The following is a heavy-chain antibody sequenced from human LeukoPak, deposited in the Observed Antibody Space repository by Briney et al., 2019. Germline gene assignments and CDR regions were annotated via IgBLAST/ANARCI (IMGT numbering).Heavy chain of an antibody. Sequence: GRCLRLSCAAAGFTFSNYAMSWVRQPPGKGLEWVSAISGSGHNTYHAASVKGRFTISRDHSKSTLYLQMNSLRTEDTAVYFCATDRPDPSNEPTSFDYWGQGTLVTVSS. CDR1: GFTFSNYA. J-gene: IGHJ4*02. V-gene: IGHV3-23*01. D-gene: IGHD1-14*01. CDR3: ATDRPDPSNEPTSFDY. CDR2: ISGSGHNT.